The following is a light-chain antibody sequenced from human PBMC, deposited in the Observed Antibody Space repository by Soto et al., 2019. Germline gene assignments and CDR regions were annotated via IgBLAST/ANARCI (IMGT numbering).Light chain of an antibody. CDR1: QSVSSN. V-gene: IGKV3-15*01. CDR2: GAS. Sequence: EIVMAQSPATLSESPGERATLSCRASQSVSSNLAWYQQKPGQAPRLLIYGASTRATGIPARFSGGGSGTEFTLTISSLQSEDFAVYYCQQYNNWPPRTFGQGTKVEIK. J-gene: IGKJ1*01. CDR3: QQYNNWPPRT.